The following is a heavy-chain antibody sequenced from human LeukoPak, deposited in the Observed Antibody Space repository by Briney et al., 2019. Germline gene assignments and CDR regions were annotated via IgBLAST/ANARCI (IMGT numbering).Heavy chain of an antibody. V-gene: IGHV3-30*04. CDR3: ARRDTAMDIDY. Sequence: PGGSLRLSCAASGFTFSSYAMHWVRQAPGKGLEWVAVISYDGSNKYYADSVKGRFTISRDNSKNTLYLQMNSLRAEDTAVYYCARRDTAMDIDYWGQGTLVTVSS. D-gene: IGHD5-18*01. J-gene: IGHJ4*02. CDR1: GFTFSSYA. CDR2: ISYDGSNK.